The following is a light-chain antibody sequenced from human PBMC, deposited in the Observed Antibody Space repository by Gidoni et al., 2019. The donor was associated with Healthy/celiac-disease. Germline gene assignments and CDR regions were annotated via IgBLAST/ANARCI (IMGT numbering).Light chain of an antibody. CDR3: ATWDTTLSAGL. Sequence: QSVLTQPPSVSAAPGQMVTISCSGSNSNIGKNYVSWYQQVPGTAPKLLIFDNTKRPSGTPDRFSGSKSGTSATLGITGLQTGDEADYYCATWDTTLSAGLFGGGTKLIVL. V-gene: IGLV1-51*01. CDR1: NSNIGKNY. CDR2: DNT. J-gene: IGLJ2*01.